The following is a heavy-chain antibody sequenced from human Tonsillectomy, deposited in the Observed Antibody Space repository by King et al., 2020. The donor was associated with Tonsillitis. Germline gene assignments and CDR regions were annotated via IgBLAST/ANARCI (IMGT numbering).Heavy chain of an antibody. CDR3: ARDVAAAGFLWD. Sequence: VQLVESGGGLIQPGGSLRLSCAASGFTVSSNYMSWVRQAPGKGLEWVSVIYSGGSTYYADSVKGLFTISRDNSKNTLYLQMNSLRADDTAVYYCARDVAAAGFLWDWGQGTLVTVSS. CDR2: IYSGGST. D-gene: IGHD6-13*01. V-gene: IGHV3-53*01. J-gene: IGHJ4*02. CDR1: GFTVSSNY.